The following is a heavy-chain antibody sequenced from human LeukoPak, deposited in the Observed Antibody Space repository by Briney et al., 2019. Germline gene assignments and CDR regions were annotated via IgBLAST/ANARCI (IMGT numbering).Heavy chain of an antibody. CDR3: ARDHTLDFDWSLPT. CDR1: GFTVSSNY. CDR2: IYSGGST. J-gene: IGHJ5*02. V-gene: IGHV3-53*01. Sequence: GGSLRLSCAASGFTVSSNYMSWVRQAPGKGLEWVSVIYSGGSTYYADSVKGRFTISRDNSKNTLYLQMNTLRAEDTAVYYCARDHTLDFDWSLPTWGQGTLVTVSS. D-gene: IGHD3-9*01.